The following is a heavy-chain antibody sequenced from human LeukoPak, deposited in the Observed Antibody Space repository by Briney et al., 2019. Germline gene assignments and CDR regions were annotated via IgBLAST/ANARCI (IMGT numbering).Heavy chain of an antibody. Sequence: GGSLRLSCAASGFMFSTYWMSWVRQAPGKGLEWVANIKQGGSEKYYVDSVKGRFTISRDNAKNSLYLQMNSLRAEDTAVYYCARESFAARWDWGQGTLVTVSS. CDR2: IKQGGSEK. V-gene: IGHV3-7*01. CDR1: GFMFSTYW. J-gene: IGHJ4*02. D-gene: IGHD6-6*01. CDR3: ARESFAARWD.